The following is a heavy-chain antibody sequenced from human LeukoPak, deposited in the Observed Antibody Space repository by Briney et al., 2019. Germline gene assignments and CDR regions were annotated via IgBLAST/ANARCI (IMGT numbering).Heavy chain of an antibody. J-gene: IGHJ4*02. CDR2: IYYTGST. V-gene: IGHV4-39*07. CDR3: ARGPHPHWPLGQF. Sequence: SETLSLTCTVSGGSISSSSYYWGWIRQPPGKGLEWIGSIYYTGSTYYNPSLKSRVTISVDTSKNQFSVTLTSVTVADTAVYYCARGPHPHWPLGQFWGQGSLVTVSS. D-gene: IGHD3-16*01. CDR1: GGSISSSSYY.